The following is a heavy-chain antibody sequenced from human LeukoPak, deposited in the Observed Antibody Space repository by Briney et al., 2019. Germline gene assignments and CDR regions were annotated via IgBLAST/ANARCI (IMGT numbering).Heavy chain of an antibody. CDR1: GASISSGGYY. Sequence: SQTLSLTCTVSGASISSGGYYWSWVRQDPGKGLEWIGYIYYGGSTYYNPSLKSRITISVDTSKNQFSLELSSVIAADTAVYFCARADGGVRGYYFDYWGQGIMVTVSS. J-gene: IGHJ4*02. CDR3: ARADGGVRGYYFDY. V-gene: IGHV4-31*03. CDR2: IYYGGST. D-gene: IGHD3-10*01.